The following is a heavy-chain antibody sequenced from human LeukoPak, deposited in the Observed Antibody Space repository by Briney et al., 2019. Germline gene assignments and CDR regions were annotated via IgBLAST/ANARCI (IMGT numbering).Heavy chain of an antibody. CDR3: ARADTAMATPGD. CDR1: GFTFSSYA. CDR2: ISYDGSSK. D-gene: IGHD5-18*01. V-gene: IGHV3-30-3*01. J-gene: IGHJ4*02. Sequence: GGSLRLSCAASGFTFSSYAMHWVRQAPGKGLEWVAVISYDGSSKYYADSVKGRFTISRDNSKNTLYLQMNSLRAADTAVYYCARADTAMATPGDWGQGTLVTVSP.